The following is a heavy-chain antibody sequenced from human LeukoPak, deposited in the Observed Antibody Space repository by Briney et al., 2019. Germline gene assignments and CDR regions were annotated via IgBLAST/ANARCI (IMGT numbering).Heavy chain of an antibody. CDR1: GYTFTSYY. D-gene: IGHD2-2*01. CDR2: IIPIFGTA. J-gene: IGHJ5*02. V-gene: IGHV1-69*13. CDR3: ARDSYCSSTSCYWWFDP. Sequence: SVKVSCKASGYTFTSYYMHWVRQAPGQGLEWMGGIIPIFGTANYAQKFQGRVTITADESTSTAYMELSSLRSEDTAVYYCARDSYCSSTSCYWWFDPWGQGTLVTVSS.